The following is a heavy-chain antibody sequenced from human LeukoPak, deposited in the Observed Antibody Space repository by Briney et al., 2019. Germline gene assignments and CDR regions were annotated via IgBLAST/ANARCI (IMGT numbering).Heavy chain of an antibody. Sequence: PGGSLRLSCAASGFTFRDYGMSWVRQAPGKGLEWVSGISGSGGNTYYADSVKGRFTISRDNSENTLYVQMNSLRAEDTAVYYCAKDHVSGWSQYSDYWGQGTLVTVSS. CDR3: AKDHVSGWSQYSDY. CDR2: ISGSGGNT. V-gene: IGHV3-23*01. CDR1: GFTFRDYG. D-gene: IGHD6-19*01. J-gene: IGHJ4*02.